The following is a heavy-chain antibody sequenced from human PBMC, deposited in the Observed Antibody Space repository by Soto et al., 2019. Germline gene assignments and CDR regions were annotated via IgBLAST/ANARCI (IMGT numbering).Heavy chain of an antibody. CDR1: GFTFSSYS. Sequence: GGSLRLSCAASGFTFSSYSMNWVRQAPGKGLEWVSSISSSSSYIYYADSVKGRFTISRDNAKNSLYLQMNSLRAEDTAVYYCARDWTHYYDILTGYYIDYWGQGTLVTVSS. V-gene: IGHV3-21*01. CDR3: ARDWTHYYDILTGYYIDY. J-gene: IGHJ4*02. CDR2: ISSSSSYI. D-gene: IGHD3-9*01.